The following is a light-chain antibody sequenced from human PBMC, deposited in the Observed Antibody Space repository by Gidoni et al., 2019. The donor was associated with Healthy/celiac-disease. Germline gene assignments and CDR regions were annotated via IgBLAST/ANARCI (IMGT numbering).Light chain of an antibody. J-gene: IGKJ3*01. Sequence: DIQMTQSLSSLSASVGDRVTTTCRASQSINSYLNWYQQKPWKAPKLLTYAASSLQSGVPSRFSGSGSGTEFTLTISSLRPEDFAAYYCQQGYSTPRGSTFXPXTKVDIK. CDR1: QSINSY. CDR3: QQGYSTPRGST. CDR2: AAS. V-gene: IGKV1-39*01.